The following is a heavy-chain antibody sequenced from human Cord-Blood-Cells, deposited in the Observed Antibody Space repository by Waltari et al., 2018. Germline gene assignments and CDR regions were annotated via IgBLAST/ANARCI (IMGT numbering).Heavy chain of an antibody. CDR1: GYTLTELS. CDR3: ATGLNRYYDSSGYPDAFDI. V-gene: IGHV1-24*01. Sequence: QVQLVQSGAEVKKPGASVKVSCKVSGYTLTELSMHWVRQAPGKGLEWMGGFDPEDDETIYAQKFQGRVTMTEDTSTDTAYMELSSLRSEDTAVYYCATGLNRYYDSSGYPDAFDIWGQGTMVTVSS. D-gene: IGHD3-22*01. CDR2: FDPEDDET. J-gene: IGHJ3*02.